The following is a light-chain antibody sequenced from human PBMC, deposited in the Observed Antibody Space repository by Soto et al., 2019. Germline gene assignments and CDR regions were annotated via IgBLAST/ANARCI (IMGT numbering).Light chain of an antibody. CDR1: SSDVGGYNY. V-gene: IGLV2-14*01. CDR2: DVS. J-gene: IGLJ1*01. Sequence: ALTQPASVSGSPGQSITISCTGASSDVGGYNYVSWYQQHPGKAPKLMIYDVSNRPSGVSNRFSGSKSGNTASLTISGLQAEDEADYYCSSYTSSSTLYVFGTGTKVTVL. CDR3: SSYTSSSTLYV.